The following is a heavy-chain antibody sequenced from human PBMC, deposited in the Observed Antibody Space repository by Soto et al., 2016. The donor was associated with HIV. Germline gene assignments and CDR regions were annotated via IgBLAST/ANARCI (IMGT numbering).Heavy chain of an antibody. Sequence: EVQLVESGGGLVQPGGSLRLSCAASGFTFSNSWMHWVRQAPGKGLVWVSRINSDGSSTSYADSVKGRFTISRDNAKNTMYLQMNSLRGDDTATYYCAKDLGRQLPYYYFDYWGQGTLVTVSS. CDR2: INSDGSST. J-gene: IGHJ4*02. CDR1: GFTFSNSW. D-gene: IGHD1-1*01. V-gene: IGHV3-74*01. CDR3: AKDLGRQLPYYYFDY.